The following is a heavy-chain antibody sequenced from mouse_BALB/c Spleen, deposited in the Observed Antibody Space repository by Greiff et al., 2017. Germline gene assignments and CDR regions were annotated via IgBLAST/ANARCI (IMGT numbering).Heavy chain of an antibody. D-gene: IGHD2-1*01. CDR3: ANGNSFAY. CDR1: GFTFSSYA. J-gene: IGHJ3*01. CDR2: ISSGGSYT. Sequence: EVKVVESGGGLVKPGGSLKLSCAASGFTFSSYAMSWVRQSPEKRLEWVAEISSGGSYTYYPDTVTGRFTISRDNAKNTLYLEMSSLRSEDTAMYYCANGNSFAYWGQGTLVTVSA. V-gene: IGHV5-9-4*01.